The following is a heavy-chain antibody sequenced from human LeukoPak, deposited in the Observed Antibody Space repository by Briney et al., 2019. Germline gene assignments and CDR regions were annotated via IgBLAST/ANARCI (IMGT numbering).Heavy chain of an antibody. CDR3: ARDSKWDCSSTSCWDYYYYGMDV. Sequence: SVKISCTTSGGTFSTYVISWVRQAPGQGLEWMWGIIPIFGAENYAQKFQGRVTITADESTSTAYIELSSVRSEDTAVYYCARDSKWDCSSTSCWDYYYYGMDVWGQETTVTVSS. V-gene: IGHV1-69*01. CDR2: IIPIFGAE. D-gene: IGHD2-2*01. J-gene: IGHJ6*02. CDR1: GGTFSTYV.